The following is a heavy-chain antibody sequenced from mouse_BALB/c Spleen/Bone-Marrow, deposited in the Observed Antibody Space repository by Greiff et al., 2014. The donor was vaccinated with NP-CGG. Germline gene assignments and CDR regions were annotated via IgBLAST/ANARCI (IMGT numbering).Heavy chain of an antibody. CDR2: ISNGGGST. CDR1: GLTFSDYY. J-gene: IGHJ3*01. Sequence: EVQGVESGGGLVQPGGSLKHSCATSGLTFSDYYMYWVRQTPEKRLEWVAYISNGGGSTYYPDTVKGRFTISRDNAKNTLYLQMSRLKSEDTAMYYCARHDGYRTWFAYWGQGTLVTVSA. V-gene: IGHV5-12*02. D-gene: IGHD2-3*01. CDR3: ARHDGYRTWFAY.